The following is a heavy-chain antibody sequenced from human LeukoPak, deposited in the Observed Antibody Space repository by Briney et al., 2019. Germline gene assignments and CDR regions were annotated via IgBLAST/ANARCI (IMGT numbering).Heavy chain of an antibody. V-gene: IGHV1-8*01. J-gene: IGHJ4*02. CDR3: ARGRGSYLGFDY. Sequence: ASVKVSCKASGYTFTSYDINWVRQATGQGLERMGWMNPNSGNTGYAQKFQGRVTMTRNTSISTAYMELSSLRSEDTAVYYCARGRGSYLGFDYWGQGTLVTVSS. CDR1: GYTFTSYD. D-gene: IGHD1-26*01. CDR2: MNPNSGNT.